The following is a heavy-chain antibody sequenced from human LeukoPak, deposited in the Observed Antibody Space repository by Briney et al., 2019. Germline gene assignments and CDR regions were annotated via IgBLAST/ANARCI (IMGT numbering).Heavy chain of an antibody. J-gene: IGHJ6*03. D-gene: IGHD6-13*01. CDR1: GFTFSSYA. CDR2: ISYDGSNK. CDR3: ASDMVPSSYYYYYYMDV. Sequence: GGSLRLSCAASGFTFSSYAMHWVRQAPGKGLEWVAVISYDGSNKYYADSVKGRFTISRDNSKNTLYLQMNSLRAEDTAVYYCASDMVPSSYYYYYYMDVWGKGTTVTVSS. V-gene: IGHV3-30*04.